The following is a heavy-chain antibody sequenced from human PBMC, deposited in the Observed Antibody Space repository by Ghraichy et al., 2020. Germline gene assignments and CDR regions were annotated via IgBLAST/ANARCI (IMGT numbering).Heavy chain of an antibody. V-gene: IGHV3-15*01. Sequence: GGSLRLSCAASGFTFSNAWMSWVRQAPGKGLEWVGRIKSKTDGGTTDYAAPVKGRFTISRDDSKNTLYLQMNSLKTEDTAVYYCTTDRTYYDFWSGYYTNYFDYWGQGTLVTVSS. CDR2: IKSKTDGGTT. CDR3: TTDRTYYDFWSGYYTNYFDY. J-gene: IGHJ4*02. D-gene: IGHD3-3*01. CDR1: GFTFSNAW.